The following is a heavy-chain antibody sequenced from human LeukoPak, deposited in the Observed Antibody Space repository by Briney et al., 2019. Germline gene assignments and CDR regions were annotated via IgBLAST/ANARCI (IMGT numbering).Heavy chain of an antibody. D-gene: IGHD6-19*01. J-gene: IGHJ6*04. Sequence: PGRSLRLSCAASGFTFSSYGMHWVRQAPGKGLEWVAVISYDGSNKYHADSVKGRFTISRDNSKNTLYLQMNSLRAEDTAVYYCAKAGRDVVAVAGHYYYGMDVWGKGTTVTVSS. CDR1: GFTFSSYG. CDR2: ISYDGSNK. CDR3: AKAGRDVVAVAGHYYYGMDV. V-gene: IGHV3-30*18.